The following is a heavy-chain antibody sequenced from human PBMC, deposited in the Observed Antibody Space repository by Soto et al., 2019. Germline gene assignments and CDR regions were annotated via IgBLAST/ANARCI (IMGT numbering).Heavy chain of an antibody. Sequence: EVQLVESGGGLVQPGGSLRLSCAASGFTFSSYWMSWVRQAPGKGLEWVANIKQDGGEKYYVDSVKGRFTISRDNAKNSLYLQMSSLRAEDTAVYYCARVMKYCSDGVCWFFDLWGRDTLVTVSS. CDR2: IKQDGGEK. J-gene: IGHJ2*01. V-gene: IGHV3-7*03. CDR1: GFTFSSYW. CDR3: ARVMKYCSDGVCWFFDL. D-gene: IGHD2-8*01.